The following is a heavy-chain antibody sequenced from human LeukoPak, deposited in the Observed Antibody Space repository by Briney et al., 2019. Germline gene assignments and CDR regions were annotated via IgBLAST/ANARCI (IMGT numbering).Heavy chain of an antibody. Sequence: SETLSLTCTVSGGSISSYYWSWIRQPPGKGLEWIGYIYYSGSTNYNPSLKSRVTISVDTSKNQFSLKLSSVPAADTAVYYCARWDSSGSHFDYWGQGTLVTVSS. CDR2: IYYSGST. CDR1: GGSISSYY. V-gene: IGHV4-59*01. CDR3: ARWDSSGSHFDY. D-gene: IGHD3-22*01. J-gene: IGHJ4*02.